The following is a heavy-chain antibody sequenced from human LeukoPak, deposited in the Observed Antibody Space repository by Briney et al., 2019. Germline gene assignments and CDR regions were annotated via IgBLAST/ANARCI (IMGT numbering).Heavy chain of an antibody. J-gene: IGHJ4*02. CDR2: ISGSGGST. D-gene: IGHD1-26*01. V-gene: IGHV3-23*01. CDR1: GFTFSNYA. Sequence: GGSLRLSCAASGFTFSNYAMNWVRQAPGRGLEWVSAISGSGGSTYYADSVKGRFTISRDNSKNTLYLQMNSLRAEDTAVYYCAKDLTGSGSYSFDYWGQGTLVTVSS. CDR3: AKDLTGSGSYSFDY.